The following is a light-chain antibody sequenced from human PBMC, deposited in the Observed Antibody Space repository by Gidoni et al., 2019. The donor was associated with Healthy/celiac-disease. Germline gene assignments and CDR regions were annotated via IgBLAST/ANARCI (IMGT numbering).Light chain of an antibody. CDR2: ASS. CDR1: QSISSY. J-gene: IGKJ5*01. CDR3: QHSYSTPPFT. V-gene: IGKV1-39*01. Sequence: DIQMTQSPSSLSASVGDRVTITCRTSQSISSYLNWYQQKPGKAPKLLIYASSSLQSGVPSRFSGSGSGTDFTLTISSLQPEDFATYCCQHSYSTPPFTFGQGTRLEIK.